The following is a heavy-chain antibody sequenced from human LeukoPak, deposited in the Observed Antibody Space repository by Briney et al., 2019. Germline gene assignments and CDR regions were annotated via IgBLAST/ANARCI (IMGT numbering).Heavy chain of an antibody. V-gene: IGHV5-51*01. CDR1: GYSFTAYW. Sequence: GESLKISCKGSGYSFTAYWIGWVRQMPGKGLEWMGIFHPADSDTRYSASFQGQVTISVDKSTSTAYLQWSSLKASDTAMYYCATGYGSGRGAFDIWGQGTMVTVSS. D-gene: IGHD6-19*01. CDR3: ATGYGSGRGAFDI. J-gene: IGHJ3*02. CDR2: FHPADSDT.